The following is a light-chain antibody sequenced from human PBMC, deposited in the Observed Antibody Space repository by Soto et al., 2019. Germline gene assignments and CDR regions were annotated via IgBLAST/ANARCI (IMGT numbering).Light chain of an antibody. CDR3: NSYVGSNNYV. CDR1: SSDVGRYNY. Sequence: QSVLTRPPSASGSPGQSVTISCIGTSSDVGRYNYVSWYQHHPGKAPKLIIYEVTKRPSGVPDRFSGSKSGNTASLTVSGLQADDEADYYCNSYVGSNNYVFGTGTKATVL. V-gene: IGLV2-8*01. J-gene: IGLJ1*01. CDR2: EVT.